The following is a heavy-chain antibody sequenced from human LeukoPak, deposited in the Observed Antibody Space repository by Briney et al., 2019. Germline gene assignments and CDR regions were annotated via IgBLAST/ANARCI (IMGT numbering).Heavy chain of an antibody. D-gene: IGHD3-22*01. J-gene: IGHJ4*02. Sequence: GASVKVSCKASGYTFTGYYMHWVRQAPGQGLEWMGWINPNSGGTNYAQKFQGRVTMTRDTSISTAYMELSRLRFDDTAVYYCARDRVKLDSSGYYLGSDYWGQGTLVTVSS. CDR1: GYTFTGYY. V-gene: IGHV1-2*02. CDR3: ARDRVKLDSSGYYLGSDY. CDR2: INPNSGGT.